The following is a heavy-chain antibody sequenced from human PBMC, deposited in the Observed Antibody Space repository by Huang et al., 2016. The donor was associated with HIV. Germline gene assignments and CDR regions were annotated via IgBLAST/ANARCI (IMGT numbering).Heavy chain of an antibody. D-gene: IGHD6-19*01. CDR2: SGGDRSYI. CDR3: AYQQWLVGGLNH. CDR1: GFAFSSYG. V-gene: IGHV3-21*02. J-gene: IGHJ5*02. Sequence: EVELVESGGGLVKPGGCLRLSCAACGFAFSSYGMNWVRHAPGKGLGWVAFSGGDRSYIYYADSVKGRVTISRDNAKSSIYLQLDSLRAEDTAVYYCAYQQWLVGGLNHWGQGTLVVVSS.